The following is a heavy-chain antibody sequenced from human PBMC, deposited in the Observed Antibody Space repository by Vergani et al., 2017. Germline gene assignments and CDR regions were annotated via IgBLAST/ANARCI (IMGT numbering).Heavy chain of an antibody. V-gene: IGHV3-48*04. CDR3: AREFIMVLGPFDY. J-gene: IGHJ4*02. Sequence: EVQLVESGGGLVQPGGSLRLSCAASGFTFSSYSMNWVRQAPGKWLEWVSYISSSSSTIYYADSVKGRFTISRANAKNSLYLQMNSLRAEDTAVYYCAREFIMVLGPFDYWGQGTLVTVSS. CDR2: ISSSSSTI. D-gene: IGHD3-10*01. CDR1: GFTFSSYS.